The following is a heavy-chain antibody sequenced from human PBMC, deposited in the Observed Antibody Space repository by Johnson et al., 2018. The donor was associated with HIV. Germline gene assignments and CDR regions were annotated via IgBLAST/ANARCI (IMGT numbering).Heavy chain of an antibody. CDR3: ARLTWDQNRGWDAFDI. D-gene: IGHD1-26*01. CDR1: GITVSSNY. CDR2: IYSGGST. V-gene: IGHV3-66*02. Sequence: VQLVESGGDLVQPGGSLRLSCAASGITVSSNYMTWVRQAPGKGLEWVSVIYSGGSTYYADSMKGRFTISSDNSKNTLYLQMNSLRAEDTAVYYCARLTWDQNRGWDAFDIWGQGTMVTVSS. J-gene: IGHJ3*02.